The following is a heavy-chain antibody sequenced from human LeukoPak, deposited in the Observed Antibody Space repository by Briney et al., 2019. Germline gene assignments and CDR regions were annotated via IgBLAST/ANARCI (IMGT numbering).Heavy chain of an antibody. V-gene: IGHV3-64*01. CDR1: GFTFSSYA. Sequence: GGSLRLSCAPSGFTFSSYAMHSVREAPGPGREYVSAISSNVGSTYYANSVTGRFTISRDNSKSTLYLQMGSLRAEDMAVYYCARDFHSAAMPPSYYFDYWGQGTLVTVSS. CDR3: ARDFHSAAMPPSYYFDY. D-gene: IGHD2-2*01. J-gene: IGHJ4*02. CDR2: ISSNVGST.